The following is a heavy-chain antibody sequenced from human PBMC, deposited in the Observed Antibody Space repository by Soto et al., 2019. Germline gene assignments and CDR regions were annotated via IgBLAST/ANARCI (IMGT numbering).Heavy chain of an antibody. J-gene: IGHJ6*03. D-gene: IGHD3-9*01. CDR1: GFTFSSYA. CDR3: AKVPPSRYFDWLLYSDYYYYYMDV. Sequence: PGGSLRLSCAASGFTFSSYAMSWVRQAPGKGLEWVSSISVSGPTTYHADSVKGRFTISSDNSKNTLYLQMNSLRAEDTAVYYCAKVPPSRYFDWLLYSDYYYYYMDVWGKGTTVTVSS. V-gene: IGHV3-23*01. CDR2: ISVSGPTT.